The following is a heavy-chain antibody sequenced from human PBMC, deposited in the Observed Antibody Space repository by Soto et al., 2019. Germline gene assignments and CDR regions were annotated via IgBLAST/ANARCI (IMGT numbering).Heavy chain of an antibody. CDR3: ARLRPRSGWFDP. Sequence: ASVKVSCKASGGTFSSYAISWVRQAPGQGLEWMGGIIPIFGTANYAKKFQGRVTITADESTSTAYMELSSLRSEDTAVYYCARLRPRSGWFDPWGQGTLVTVSS. CDR1: GGTFSSYA. D-gene: IGHD1-26*01. CDR2: IIPIFGTA. J-gene: IGHJ5*02. V-gene: IGHV1-69*13.